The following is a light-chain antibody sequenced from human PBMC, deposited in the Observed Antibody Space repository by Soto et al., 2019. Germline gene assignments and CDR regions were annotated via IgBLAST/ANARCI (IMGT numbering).Light chain of an antibody. CDR2: EVS. CDR3: SSYTSSSTLLV. J-gene: IGLJ1*01. CDR1: SSDVGGYNY. Sequence: QSALTQPASVSGSPGQSITISCTGTSSDVGGYNYVSWYQQHPGKAPKLMIYEVSNRPSGVSNRFSGSKSGNTASLTISGLQAEDEADYYCSSYTSSSTLLVFGTGTKVTLL. V-gene: IGLV2-14*01.